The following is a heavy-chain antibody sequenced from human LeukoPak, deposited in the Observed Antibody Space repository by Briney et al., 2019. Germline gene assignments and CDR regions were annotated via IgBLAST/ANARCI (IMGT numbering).Heavy chain of an antibody. D-gene: IGHD3-22*01. Sequence: GESLTLSCAASGFTFSSYAMSWVRRAPGKGLEWVSGITTSGGSASYADSVKGRFTISRDNPGNTLFMEMHSLRAEDTAFYYDGRGYSVQWGQGTLVTVSS. V-gene: IGHV3-23*01. J-gene: IGHJ4*02. CDR2: ITTSGGSA. CDR1: GFTFSSYA. CDR3: GRGYSVQ.